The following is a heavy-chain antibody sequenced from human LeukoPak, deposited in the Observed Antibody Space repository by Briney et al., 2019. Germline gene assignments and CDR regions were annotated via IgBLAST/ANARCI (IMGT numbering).Heavy chain of an antibody. CDR2: ISSGGGST. D-gene: IGHD2-2*01. V-gene: IGHV3-23*01. CDR3: AKVLGSTGCSSTSCYRREGDY. Sequence: PGGSLRLSCAASGFTFSSYAMSWVRQAPGKGLEWVSAISSGGGSTYYADSVKGRFTISRDNSKNTLYLQMNSLRAEDTAVYYCAKVLGSTGCSSTSCYRREGDYWGQGTLVTVSS. CDR1: GFTFSSYA. J-gene: IGHJ4*02.